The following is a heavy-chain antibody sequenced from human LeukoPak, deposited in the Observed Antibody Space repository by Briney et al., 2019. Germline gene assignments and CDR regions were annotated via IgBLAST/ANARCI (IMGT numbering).Heavy chain of an antibody. V-gene: IGHV3-23*01. CDR1: GFTFSSYA. CDR2: IISSGDST. Sequence: GGSLRLSCAASGFTFSSYAMSWVRQAPGKGLEWVSAIISSGDSTYYADSVKGRFTISRDNSKNTLHLQMNSPRAEDTAVYYCAKIKDAVVTLNYFDYWGQGTLVTVSS. D-gene: IGHD4-23*01. J-gene: IGHJ4*02. CDR3: AKIKDAVVTLNYFDY.